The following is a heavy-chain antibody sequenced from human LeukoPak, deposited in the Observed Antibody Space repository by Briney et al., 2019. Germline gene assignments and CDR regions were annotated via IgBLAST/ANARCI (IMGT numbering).Heavy chain of an antibody. CDR2: INNDGTST. Sequence: GGSLRLSCAASGFTFSNYWMHWVRQVPGKGLVWVSHINNDGTSTSYADSVMGRFTISRDNAKHTLYLQMNSLRAEDTAVYYCAGFGSSGYWLDYWGQAALVSVCS. V-gene: IGHV3-74*01. CDR3: AGFGSSGYWLDY. D-gene: IGHD3-22*01. J-gene: IGHJ4*02. CDR1: GFTFSNYW.